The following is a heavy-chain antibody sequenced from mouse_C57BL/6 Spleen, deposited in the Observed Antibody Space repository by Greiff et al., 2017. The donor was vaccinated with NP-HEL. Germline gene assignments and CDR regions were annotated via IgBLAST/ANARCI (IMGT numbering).Heavy chain of an antibody. CDR3: TRDYFYAMDY. J-gene: IGHJ4*01. V-gene: IGHV1-15*01. D-gene: IGHD1-1*01. CDR2: IDPETGGT. CDR1: GYTFTDYE. Sequence: VQLQQSGAELVRPGASVTLSCKASGYTFTDYEMHWVKQTPVHGLEWIGAIDPETGGTAYNQKFKGKAILTAYKSSSTAYMELRSLTSEDSAVYYCTRDYFYAMDYWGQGTSVTVSS.